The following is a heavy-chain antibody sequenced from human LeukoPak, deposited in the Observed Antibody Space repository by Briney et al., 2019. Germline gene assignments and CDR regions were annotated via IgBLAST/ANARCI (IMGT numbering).Heavy chain of an antibody. V-gene: IGHV1-24*01. J-gene: IGHJ6*02. CDR1: GYTLTELS. CDR3: ATNGGSYSGGMDV. Sequence: ASVKVSCKVSGYTLTELSMHWVRQALGEGREWMGGFDPEDGETIYAQKFQGRVTMTEDTSTDTAYMELSSLRAEDTAVYYCATNGGSYSGGMDVWGQRTTVTVSS. CDR2: FDPEDGET. D-gene: IGHD1-26*01.